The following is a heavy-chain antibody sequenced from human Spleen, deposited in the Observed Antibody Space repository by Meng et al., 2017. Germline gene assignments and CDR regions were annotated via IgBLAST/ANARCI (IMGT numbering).Heavy chain of an antibody. CDR3: AKSAALAGQGYYFAMDV. D-gene: IGHD6-13*01. J-gene: IGHJ6*02. CDR1: GFTFSSYA. CDR2: ISGSGRNT. V-gene: IGHV3-23*01. Sequence: GESLKISCAASGFTFSSYAMSWVRQAPGKGLEWVSAISGSGRNTYYADSVKGRFTISRDNSQNTVYLQIPSLRPEDTAVYHCAKSAALAGQGYYFAMDVWGQGTTVTVSS.